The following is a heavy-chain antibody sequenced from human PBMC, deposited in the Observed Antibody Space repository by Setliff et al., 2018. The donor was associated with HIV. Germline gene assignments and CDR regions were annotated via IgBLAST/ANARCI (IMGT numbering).Heavy chain of an antibody. J-gene: IGHJ4*02. CDR1: GGSISSGDYY. Sequence: SETLSLTCTVSGGSISSGDYYWSWIRQPPGKGLEWIGYIYYSGSTYYNPSLKSRVTISVDTSKNQFSLKLSSVTAADTAVYYCASGDSGYTLTGPYWGQGTLVTVSS. CDR3: ASGDSGYTLTGPY. D-gene: IGHD5-12*01. V-gene: IGHV4-30-4*08. CDR2: IYYSGST.